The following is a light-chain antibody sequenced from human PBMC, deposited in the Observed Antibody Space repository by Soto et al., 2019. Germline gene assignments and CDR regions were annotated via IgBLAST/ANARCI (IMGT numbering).Light chain of an antibody. V-gene: IGLV3-1*01. Sequence: SYGLTQPPSVSVSPGQTASITCSGDKLGDKYACWYQQKPGQSPVLVIYQDSKRPSGIPERFSGSNSGNTATLTISGTQAMDEADYYCQAWDSSTALVVFGGGTKLTVL. CDR3: QAWDSSTALVV. CDR1: KLGDKY. J-gene: IGLJ2*01. CDR2: QDS.